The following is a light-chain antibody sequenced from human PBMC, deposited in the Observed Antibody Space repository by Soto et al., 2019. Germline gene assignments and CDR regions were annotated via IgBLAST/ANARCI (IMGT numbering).Light chain of an antibody. CDR3: QQHSKWPLT. Sequence: EIVLTQSPATLSLFPGERATLSCWANQSVSTYLAWYQQKPGRAPRLLIYGTSNRATDIPARFSGSGSGTDFTLTISSLEPEDFAVYFCQQHSKWPLTFGGGTKVEIK. CDR1: QSVSTY. CDR2: GTS. V-gene: IGKV3-11*01. J-gene: IGKJ4*01.